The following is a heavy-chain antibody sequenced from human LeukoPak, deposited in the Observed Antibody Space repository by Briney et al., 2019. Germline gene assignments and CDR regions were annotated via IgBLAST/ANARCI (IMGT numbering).Heavy chain of an antibody. CDR3: ARNIWFGESSDGFDI. V-gene: IGHV1-2*02. CDR1: GYTFTGYY. Sequence: ASVKVSCKASGYTFTGYYMHWVRQAPGQGLEWMGWINPNSGGTNYAQKFQGRVTMTRDTSISTAYTELSRLRSDDTAMYYCARNIWFGESSDGFDIWGQGTMVTVSS. CDR2: INPNSGGT. J-gene: IGHJ3*02. D-gene: IGHD3-10*01.